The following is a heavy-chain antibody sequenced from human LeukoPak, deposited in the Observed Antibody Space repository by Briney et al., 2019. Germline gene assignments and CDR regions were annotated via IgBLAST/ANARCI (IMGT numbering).Heavy chain of an antibody. J-gene: IGHJ4*02. V-gene: IGHV3-23*01. D-gene: IGHD2-15*01. CDR3: AKVRDIVVVVAATTFDY. Sequence: GSLRLSCAASGFTFSSYAMSWVRQAPGKGLGWVSAISGSGGSTYYADSVKGRFTIPRDNSKNTLYLQMTSLRAEDTAVYYCAKVRDIVVVVAATTFDYWGQGTLVTVSS. CDR2: ISGSGGST. CDR1: GFTFSSYA.